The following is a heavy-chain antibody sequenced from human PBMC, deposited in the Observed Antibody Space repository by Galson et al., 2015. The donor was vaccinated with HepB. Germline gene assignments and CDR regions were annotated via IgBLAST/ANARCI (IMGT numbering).Heavy chain of an antibody. CDR2: ISGGGYTT. CDR3: AKSLSSAVPYYVDC. CDR1: GFTFSSYA. V-gene: IGHV3-23*01. D-gene: IGHD2/OR15-2a*01. J-gene: IGHJ4*01. Sequence: SLRLSCAASGFTFSSYAMSWVRQAPGKELEWVSGISGGGYTTYYADSVKGRFTISRDNSKKTLYVQMNSLRAEDTAVYYCAKSLSSAVPYYVDCWGHGTLVTVSS.